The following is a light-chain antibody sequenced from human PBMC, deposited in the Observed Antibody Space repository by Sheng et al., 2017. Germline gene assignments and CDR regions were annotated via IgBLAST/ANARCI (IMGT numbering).Light chain of an antibody. Sequence: DIQMTQSPSSVSASVGDRVTITCRASQGISSWLARYQQKPGKAPKLLTYGAYSLQSGVPSRFSGSGSGTDFTLTISSLQPEDFATYYCQQANSFPPLTFGGGTKVEIK. CDR2: GAY. V-gene: IGKV1-12*01. CDR3: QQANSFPPLT. CDR1: QGISSW. J-gene: IGKJ4*01.